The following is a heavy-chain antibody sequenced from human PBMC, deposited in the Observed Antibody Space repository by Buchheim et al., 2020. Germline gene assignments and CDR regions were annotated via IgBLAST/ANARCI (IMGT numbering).Heavy chain of an antibody. CDR2: ITASGAGT. CDR3: AKHSSSHYFYYYIDV. Sequence: EVQLLESGGKLVQPGGSLRLSCSASGFTFASYAMSWVRQVPGKGLEWVSSITASGAGTHNADSVKGRFTISRDNFKKTVYLQMNSLTGEDTAIYYCAKHSSSHYFYYYIDVWGTGTT. J-gene: IGHJ6*03. V-gene: IGHV3-23*01. CDR1: GFTFASYA. D-gene: IGHD6-13*01.